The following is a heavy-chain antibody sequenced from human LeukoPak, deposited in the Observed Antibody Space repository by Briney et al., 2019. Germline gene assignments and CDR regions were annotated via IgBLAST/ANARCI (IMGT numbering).Heavy chain of an antibody. D-gene: IGHD5-18*01. Sequence: GGSLRLSCAASGFTFSSYAMSWVRQAPGKGLEWVSAISGGGGSTYSAASVKGRFTISRDNSKNTLYLQMNSLRAEDTAVYYCAKAMDGYSYGYGFDYWGQGTLVTVSS. CDR1: GFTFSSYA. CDR2: ISGGGGST. V-gene: IGHV3-23*01. CDR3: AKAMDGYSYGYGFDY. J-gene: IGHJ4*02.